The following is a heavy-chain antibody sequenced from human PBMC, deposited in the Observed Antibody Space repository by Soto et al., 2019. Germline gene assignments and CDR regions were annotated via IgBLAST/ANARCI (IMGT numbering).Heavy chain of an antibody. J-gene: IGHJ3*02. CDR2: ISYDGSNK. V-gene: IGHV3-30-3*01. CDR1: GFTFSSYA. D-gene: IGHD6-13*01. CDR3: ARAEALSSSWYTHDAFDI. Sequence: PGGSLRLSCAASGFTFSSYAMHWVRQAPGKGLEWVAVISYDGSNKYYADSVKGRFTISRDNSKNTLYLQMNSLRAEDTAVYYCARAEALSSSWYTHDAFDIWGQGTMVTVSS.